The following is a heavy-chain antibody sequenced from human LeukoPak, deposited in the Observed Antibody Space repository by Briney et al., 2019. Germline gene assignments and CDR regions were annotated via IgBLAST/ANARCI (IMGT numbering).Heavy chain of an antibody. D-gene: IGHD6-13*01. J-gene: IGHJ4*02. CDR3: AKDGVGHRSSWSYYFDY. CDR2: ISGDGGGT. V-gene: IGHV3-43*02. CDR1: GFTFNDYA. Sequence: GGSLRLSCAASGFTFNDYAMHWVRQAPGEGLEWVSLISGDGGGTKYADSVKGRFTISRDNSKNSLFLQMNSLRTEDTAFYYCAKDGVGHRSSWSYYFDYWGQGTLVTVSS.